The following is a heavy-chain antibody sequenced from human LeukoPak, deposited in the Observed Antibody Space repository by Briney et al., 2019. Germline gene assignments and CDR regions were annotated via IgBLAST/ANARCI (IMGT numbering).Heavy chain of an antibody. CDR3: AKDLGGITFGGVFATFDY. V-gene: IGHV3-23*01. CDR1: GFTFSTYA. D-gene: IGHD3-16*02. CDR2: ISGSGGTT. Sequence: PGGSLRLSCAASGFTFSTYAMSWVRQAPGKGLEWVSSISGSGGTTYYADSVKGRFTISRDNSKNTLYLRMNSLRVEDTAVYYCAKDLGGITFGGVFATFDYWGQGTSVTVSS. J-gene: IGHJ4*02.